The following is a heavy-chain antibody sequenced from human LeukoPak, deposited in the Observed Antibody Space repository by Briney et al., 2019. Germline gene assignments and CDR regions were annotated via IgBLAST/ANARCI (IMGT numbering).Heavy chain of an antibody. D-gene: IGHD5-18*01. CDR1: GYTFTGYY. CDR3: ARDIQLWYKDYYYYYGMDV. J-gene: IGHJ6*02. Sequence: APLKISCTAAGYTFTGYYMHRVRQAPGQSHEWMGWINPNSVGTNYAQKFQGRVTMTRDTTISTAYMELSRLRSDDTAVYYCARDIQLWYKDYYYYYGMDVWGQGTTVTVSS. V-gene: IGHV1-2*02. CDR2: INPNSVGT.